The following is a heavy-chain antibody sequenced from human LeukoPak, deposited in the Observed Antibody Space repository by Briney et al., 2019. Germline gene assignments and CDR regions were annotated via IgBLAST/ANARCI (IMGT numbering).Heavy chain of an antibody. D-gene: IGHD1-26*01. CDR2: ISNSGSPI. V-gene: IGHV3-48*03. J-gene: IGHJ4*02. CDR1: GFTFTSYE. Sequence: PGGSLRLSCAASGFTFTSYEMAWVRQAPGMGPEFISYISNSGSPIKYGNAVKGRFTISRDNSKNSVYLRMDSLRAEDTAVYYCAGGPQYGGSFAFWGQGTLVTVSS. CDR3: AGGPQYGGSFAF.